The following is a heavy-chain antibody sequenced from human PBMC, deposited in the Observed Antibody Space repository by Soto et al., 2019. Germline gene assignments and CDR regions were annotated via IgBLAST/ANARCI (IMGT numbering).Heavy chain of an antibody. Sequence: EVELLESGGAFIQPGGSLRLSCAASGFPFSNYAMAWVRQASGKGLEWVSGISGNSGHAFYADSVQGRFTSSRDNSRNTLYLQMESLRAEDTATYYCARAPSEYIWGSYLRYFEYWGQGTLVGVSS. CDR1: GFPFSNYA. CDR2: ISGNSGHA. V-gene: IGHV3-23*01. CDR3: ARAPSEYIWGSYLRYFEY. J-gene: IGHJ4*02. D-gene: IGHD3-16*02.